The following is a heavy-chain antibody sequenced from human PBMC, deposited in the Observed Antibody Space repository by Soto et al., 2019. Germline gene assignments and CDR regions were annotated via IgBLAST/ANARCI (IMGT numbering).Heavy chain of an antibody. CDR3: ARDRSYTTDS. CDR2: INSDGSTT. CDR1: GFTFSNSW. V-gene: IGHV3-74*01. Sequence: PGGSLRLSCAASGFTFSNSWMHWVRQAPGKGLVWVSYINSDGSTTTYADSVKGRFTISRDNAKNTVYLQITSLTAEDTAVYYCARDRSYTTDSWGQGTLVTVSS. J-gene: IGHJ4*02. D-gene: IGHD1-26*01.